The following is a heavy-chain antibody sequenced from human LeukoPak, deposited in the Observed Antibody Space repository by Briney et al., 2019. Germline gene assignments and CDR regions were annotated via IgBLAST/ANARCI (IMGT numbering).Heavy chain of an antibody. CDR1: GFTVSSNY. V-gene: IGHV3-66*01. D-gene: IGHD2-15*01. CDR2: IYSGGST. Sequence: GGSLRLSCAASGFTVSSNYMSWVRQAPGKGLEWVSVIYSGGSTYYADSVKGRFTISRDNSKNTLYLQMNSLRAEDTAVYYCAKSLQRVVVAQVDYWGQGTLVTVSS. J-gene: IGHJ4*02. CDR3: AKSLQRVVVAQVDY.